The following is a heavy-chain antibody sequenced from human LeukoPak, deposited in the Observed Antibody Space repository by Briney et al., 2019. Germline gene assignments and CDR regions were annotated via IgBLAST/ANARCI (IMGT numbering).Heavy chain of an antibody. CDR2: IKSKTDGGTT. J-gene: IGHJ4*02. CDR1: GFTFSSAW. V-gene: IGHV3-15*01. Sequence: GGSLRLSCAASGFTFSSAWMSWVRQAPGKGLEWVGRIKSKTDGGTTDYAAPVKGRFTISRDDSKYTLYLQMNGLKTEDTAVYYCTTDQVPYYDILTGYYRSSLFDYWGQGTLVTVSS. D-gene: IGHD3-9*01. CDR3: TTDQVPYYDILTGYYRSSLFDY.